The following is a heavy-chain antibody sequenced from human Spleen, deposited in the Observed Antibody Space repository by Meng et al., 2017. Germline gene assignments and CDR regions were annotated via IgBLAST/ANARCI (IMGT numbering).Heavy chain of an antibody. Sequence: QPQLQESGPGLVKPSEALSLTCSVSGGSISTSGYYWGWIRQPPGKGLEWIGEIYHSGRTNYNPSLKSRVTISVDKSKNQFSLKLSSVTAADTAVYYCARDVGVIPHSYDYWGQGTLVTVSS. CDR1: GGSISTSGYY. CDR3: ARDVGVIPHSYDY. V-gene: IGHV4-39*07. CDR2: IYHSGRT. D-gene: IGHD3-16*02. J-gene: IGHJ4*02.